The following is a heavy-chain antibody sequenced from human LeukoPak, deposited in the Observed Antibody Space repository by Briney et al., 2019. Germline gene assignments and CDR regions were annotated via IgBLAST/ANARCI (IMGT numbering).Heavy chain of an antibody. Sequence: GGSLRLSCAASGFTLSTYWMSWVRQAPGKGLEWVANIKQDGSEKYYVDSVKGRFTISRDNAKNSLYLQMNSLRVEDTAVYYCAKVVKYYYGSETYYFFDYWGQGTLVTASS. CDR1: GFTLSTYW. CDR3: AKVVKYYYGSETYYFFDY. J-gene: IGHJ4*02. CDR2: IKQDGSEK. D-gene: IGHD3-10*01. V-gene: IGHV3-7*01.